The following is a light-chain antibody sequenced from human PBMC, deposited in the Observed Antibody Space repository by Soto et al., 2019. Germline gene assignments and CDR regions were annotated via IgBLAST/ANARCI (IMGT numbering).Light chain of an antibody. CDR2: RAS. V-gene: IGKV1-5*03. Sequence: DIQMTQSPSTLSASVGDRGTVTCRASQSISNWLAWYQQKPGKAPKVLIYRASSLESGVPSRFSGSGSGTELTLTIRSLQPDDFATYYCQQYNGYSWTFGQGTKVEIK. CDR3: QQYNGYSWT. J-gene: IGKJ1*01. CDR1: QSISNW.